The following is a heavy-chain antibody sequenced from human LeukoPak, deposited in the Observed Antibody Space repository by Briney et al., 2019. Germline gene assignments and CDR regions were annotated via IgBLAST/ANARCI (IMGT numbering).Heavy chain of an antibody. CDR2: IYTSGST. V-gene: IGHV4-4*07. CDR3: AKDSLQITMIVVVITGPFDY. D-gene: IGHD3-22*01. J-gene: IGHJ4*02. CDR1: GGSISSYY. Sequence: PSETLSLTCAVSGGSISSYYWSWIRQPAGKGLEWIGRIYTSGSTNYNPSLKSRVTMSVDTSKNQFSLKLSSVTAADTAVYYCAKDSLQITMIVVVITGPFDYWGQGTLVTVSS.